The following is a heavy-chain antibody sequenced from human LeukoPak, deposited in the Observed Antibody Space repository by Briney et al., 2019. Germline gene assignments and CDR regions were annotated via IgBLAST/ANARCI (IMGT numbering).Heavy chain of an antibody. CDR2: IGIRGDT. J-gene: IGHJ4*02. V-gene: IGHV3-13*01. CDR3: ARGGIQVSGIDEFDY. Sequence: PGGSLRLSCAASGFTFLDYDMHWVRQVIGKGLEWVSAIGIRGDTHYSGSVKGRFTISRENAESSLYLQMNSLRAEDTAVYYCARGGIQVSGIDEFDYWGLGTLVTVSS. D-gene: IGHD6-19*01. CDR1: GFTFLDYD.